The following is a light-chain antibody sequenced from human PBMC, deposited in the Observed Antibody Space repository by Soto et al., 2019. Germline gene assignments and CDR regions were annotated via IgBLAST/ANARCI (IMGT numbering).Light chain of an antibody. J-gene: IGKJ2*01. CDR3: QQRSNWPPYT. V-gene: IGKV3-11*01. Sequence: EIVLTQSPATLSLSPGERATLSCRASQSVSNYLAWYQQTRGQAPRLLIYDASNRATDIPARFSGSGSGTDFTLTISSLEPEDFAVYYCQQRSNWPPYTFGQGTKLEIK. CDR2: DAS. CDR1: QSVSNY.